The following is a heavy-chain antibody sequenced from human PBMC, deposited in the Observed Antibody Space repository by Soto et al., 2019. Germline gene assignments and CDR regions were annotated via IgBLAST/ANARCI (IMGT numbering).Heavy chain of an antibody. CDR1: GYSFTSYW. J-gene: IGHJ3*02. CDR3: ARLRYCSSTSCYTPFDI. Sequence: LKISFKGSGYSFTSYWIGWVRQMPGKGLEWMGIIYPGDSDTRYSPSFQGQVTISADKSISTAYLQWSSLKASDTAMYYCARLRYCSSTSCYTPFDIWGQGTMVTVSS. V-gene: IGHV5-51*01. CDR2: IYPGDSDT. D-gene: IGHD2-2*02.